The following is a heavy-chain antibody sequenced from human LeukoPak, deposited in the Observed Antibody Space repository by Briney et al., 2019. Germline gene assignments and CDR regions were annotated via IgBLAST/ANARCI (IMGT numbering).Heavy chain of an antibody. D-gene: IGHD1-14*01. Sequence: GGSLRLSCAASGFTFSSYGMHWVRQAPGKGLEWVAVISYDGSNKYYADSVKGRFTISRDNSKNTLYLQMNSLRAEDTAVYYCAKDPRIKGSSTGGWFDPWGQGTLVTVSS. J-gene: IGHJ5*02. CDR1: GFTFSSYG. CDR2: ISYDGSNK. V-gene: IGHV3-30*18. CDR3: AKDPRIKGSSTGGWFDP.